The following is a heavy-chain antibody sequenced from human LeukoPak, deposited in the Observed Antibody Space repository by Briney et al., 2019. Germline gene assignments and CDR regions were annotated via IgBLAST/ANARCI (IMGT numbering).Heavy chain of an antibody. Sequence: SVKVSCKASGGTFSSYAISWVRQAPGQGLEWMGRIIPILGIANYAQKFQGRVTITADKSTSTAYMELSSLRSEDTAVYYCARGGAAYYFDYWGQGTLVTVSS. J-gene: IGHJ4*02. CDR1: GGTFSSYA. CDR3: ARGGAAYYFDY. V-gene: IGHV1-69*04. CDR2: IIPILGIA. D-gene: IGHD6-25*01.